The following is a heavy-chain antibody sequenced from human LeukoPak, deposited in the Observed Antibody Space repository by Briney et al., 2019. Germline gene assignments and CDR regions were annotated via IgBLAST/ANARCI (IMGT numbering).Heavy chain of an antibody. J-gene: IGHJ4*02. V-gene: IGHV1-2*06. CDR2: INPHSGGA. Sequence: ASVKVSCKASGYTFTGYYIHWVRQAPGQGLEWMGRINPHSGGANYAQKFQGRVTMTRDTSITTVYMELSSLRSDDTAVYYCARDHGSGSQGYWGQGTLVTVSS. CDR3: ARDHGSGSQGY. D-gene: IGHD6-19*01. CDR1: GYTFTGYY.